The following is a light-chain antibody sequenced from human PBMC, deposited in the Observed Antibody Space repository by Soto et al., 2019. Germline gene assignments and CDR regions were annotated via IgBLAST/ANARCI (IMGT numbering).Light chain of an antibody. CDR1: QSFIGSY. Sequence: EVVLTQSPGTLSLSPGERATLSCRASQSFIGSYLAWYQQKPGQARRLLIYATTSSATGTPDRFSGSGSQTDFTLTISSLEPEDFPVYYCQQYGNSPRTFGQGTKVDIK. CDR2: ATT. CDR3: QQYGNSPRT. J-gene: IGKJ1*01. V-gene: IGKV3-20*01.